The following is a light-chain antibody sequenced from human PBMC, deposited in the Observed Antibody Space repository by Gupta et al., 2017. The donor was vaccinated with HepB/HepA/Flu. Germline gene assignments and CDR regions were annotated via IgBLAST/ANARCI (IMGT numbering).Light chain of an antibody. CDR2: GAS. CDR1: QSVSSSY. J-gene: IGKJ1*01. V-gene: IGKV3-20*01. CDR3: HQHCSSPWT. Sequence: EIVLTQSPGTLSLSPGERATLSCRASQSVSSSYLVWSQQKPGQAPRLPIYGASRSATGIPDRFRRRGSGTEYTLTIRRLEPEDFAVYHFHQHCSSPWTFGQGTRLEMK.